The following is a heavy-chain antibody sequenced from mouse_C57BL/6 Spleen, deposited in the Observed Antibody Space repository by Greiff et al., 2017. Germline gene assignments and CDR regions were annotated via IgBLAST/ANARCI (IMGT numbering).Heavy chain of an antibody. J-gene: IGHJ4*01. CDR3: ARYRKDAMDY. Sequence: VQLQQSGPELVKPGASVKISCKASGYTFTDYYMNWVKQSHGKSLEWIGDINPNNGGTSYNQKFKGKATLTVDKSSSTAYMELRSLTSEDSAVYYCARYRKDAMDYWGQGTSVTVSS. CDR1: GYTFTDYY. CDR2: INPNNGGT. V-gene: IGHV1-26*01.